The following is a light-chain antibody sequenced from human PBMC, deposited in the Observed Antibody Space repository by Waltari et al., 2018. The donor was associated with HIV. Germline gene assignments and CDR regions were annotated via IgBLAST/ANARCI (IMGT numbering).Light chain of an antibody. CDR2: EVN. Sequence: QSALTQPPSASGSPGQSVTISCTGHSSDVGGSKYVPWYQQHPGKAPKLMIYEVNKRPSGVPDRFSGSKSANTASLTVSGLQADDEADYYCNSYAGSNNWVFGGGTKLTVL. CDR1: SSDVGGSKY. J-gene: IGLJ3*02. V-gene: IGLV2-8*01. CDR3: NSYAGSNNWV.